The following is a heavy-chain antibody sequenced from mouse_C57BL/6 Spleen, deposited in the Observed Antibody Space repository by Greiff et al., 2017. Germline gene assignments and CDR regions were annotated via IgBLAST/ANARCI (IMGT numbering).Heavy chain of an antibody. CDR2: ISNLAYSI. D-gene: IGHD2-3*01. J-gene: IGHJ2*01. V-gene: IGHV5-15*01. Sequence: DVMLVESGGGLVQPGGSLKLSCAASGFTFSDYGMAWVRQAPRKGPEWVAFISNLAYSIYYADTVTGRFTISRENAKNTLYLEMSSLRSEDTAMYYCARLRDGSYYFDYWGQGTTLTVSS. CDR1: GFTFSDYG. CDR3: ARLRDGSYYFDY.